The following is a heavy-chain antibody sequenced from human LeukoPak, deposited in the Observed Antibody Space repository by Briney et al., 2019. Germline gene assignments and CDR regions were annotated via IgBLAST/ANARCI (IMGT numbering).Heavy chain of an antibody. CDR3: AKAYSENYWRAAFEI. Sequence: PGRSLRLSCAASGFTFSSYGMHWVRQAPGKGPEWVAVMSYDGSNKYYADSVKGRFTISRDNSKNTLYLQMNSLRAEDTAVYYCAKAYSENYWRAAFEIWGQVTMVTVSS. CDR1: GFTFSSYG. J-gene: IGHJ3*02. V-gene: IGHV3-30*18. CDR2: MSYDGSNK. D-gene: IGHD1-26*01.